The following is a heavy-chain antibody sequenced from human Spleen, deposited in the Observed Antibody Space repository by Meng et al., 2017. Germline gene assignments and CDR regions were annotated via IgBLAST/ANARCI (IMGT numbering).Heavy chain of an antibody. CDR2: INPSGGST. D-gene: IGHD6-19*01. CDR3: ARASLAVAKWYFDL. Sequence: QGQLVQSGAEVKKPGSSVKVSCKASGGTFSSYAISWVRQAPGQGLEWMGIINPSGGSTSYAQKFQGRVTMTRDTSTSTVYMELSSLRSEDTAVYYCARASLAVAKWYFDLWGRGTLVTVSS. CDR1: GGTFSSYA. J-gene: IGHJ2*01. V-gene: IGHV1-46*01.